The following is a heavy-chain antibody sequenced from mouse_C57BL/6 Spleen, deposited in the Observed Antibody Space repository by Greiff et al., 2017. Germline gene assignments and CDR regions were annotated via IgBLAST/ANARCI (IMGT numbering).Heavy chain of an antibody. V-gene: IGHV1-85*01. J-gene: IGHJ4*01. D-gene: IGHD1-1*01. CDR1: GYTFTSYD. CDR3: ARYYGSSYDYAMDY. Sequence: VQLHQSGPELVKSGASVKLSCKASGYTFTSYDINWVKQRPGQGLEWIGWIYPRDGSTKYNEKFKGKATFTVDTSSSTAYMELHSLTSEDSAVYFCARYYGSSYDYAMDYWGQGTSVTVSS. CDR2: IYPRDGST.